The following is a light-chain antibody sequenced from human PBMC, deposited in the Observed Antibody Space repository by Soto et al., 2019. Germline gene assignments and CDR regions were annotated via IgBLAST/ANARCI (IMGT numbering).Light chain of an antibody. J-gene: IGKJ5*01. CDR1: QSVSGY. Sequence: EIVLTQSPATLSLSPMETATLSCMASQSVSGYIGGYHQKPGQAPRLLIYADSNRATGIPARFSGSGSGTAFTLTISSLEPEDFSVYYCQQRYNWPITFGQGTRLEIK. CDR3: QQRYNWPIT. V-gene: IGKV3-11*01. CDR2: ADS.